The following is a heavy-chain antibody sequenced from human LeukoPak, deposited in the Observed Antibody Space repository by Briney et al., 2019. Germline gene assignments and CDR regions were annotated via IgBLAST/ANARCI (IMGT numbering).Heavy chain of an antibody. CDR2: ISGSGGST. CDR3: ANSGSRVTMVRGVMGFDP. Sequence: GGSLRLSCAASGFTFSSYAMSWVRQAPGKGLEWVSAISGSGGSTYYADSVKGRFTISRDNSKNTLYLQMNSLRTEDTAVYYCANSGSRVTMVRGVMGFDPWGQGTLVTVSS. J-gene: IGHJ5*02. D-gene: IGHD3-10*01. CDR1: GFTFSSYA. V-gene: IGHV3-23*01.